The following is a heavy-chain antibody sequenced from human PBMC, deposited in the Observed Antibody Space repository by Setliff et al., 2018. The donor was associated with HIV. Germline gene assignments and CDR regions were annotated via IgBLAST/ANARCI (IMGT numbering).Heavy chain of an antibody. CDR2: IDKYGSVK. J-gene: IGHJ5*02. D-gene: IGHD3-22*01. V-gene: IGHV3-7*05. CDR3: ARDGDPDYYDSSGYYGAIRFDP. Sequence: GGSLRLSCAASGVRFNLYWMSWARQAPGKGLEWVANIDKYGSVKYYVDSVKGRFTISRDNAKNSLSLQMNSLRAEDTAVYYCARDGDPDYYDSSGYYGAIRFDPWGQGTLVTVSS. CDR1: GVRFNLYW.